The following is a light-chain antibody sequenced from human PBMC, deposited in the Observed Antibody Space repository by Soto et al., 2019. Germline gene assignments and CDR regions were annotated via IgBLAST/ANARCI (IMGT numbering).Light chain of an antibody. Sequence: QSVLTQPPSVSGAPGQRVTISCTGSSSNIGAGYAVHWCQQLPGTGPKLLIYDNTIRPSGVPDRFSGSRSGTSASLAITGLQAEDEADYYCQSHDNSLSGFYVFGTGTKVTVL. V-gene: IGLV1-40*01. CDR2: DNT. CDR3: QSHDNSLSGFYV. CDR1: SSNIGAGYA. J-gene: IGLJ1*01.